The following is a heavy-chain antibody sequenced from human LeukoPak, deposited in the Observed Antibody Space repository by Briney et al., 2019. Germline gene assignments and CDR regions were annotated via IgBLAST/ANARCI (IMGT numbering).Heavy chain of an antibody. J-gene: IGHJ4*02. Sequence: GGSLRLSCAVSGFPFSSAWMTWVRQAPGKGLEWVGRVKSKADGGTTDYAAPVKDRFTISRDDSKNTLYLQMNSLKTEDTAVYYCTTVGIFCGGDCGWGFDYWGQGTLVTVSS. CDR3: TTVGIFCGGDCGWGFDY. V-gene: IGHV3-15*01. D-gene: IGHD2-21*02. CDR1: GFPFSSAW. CDR2: VKSKADGGTT.